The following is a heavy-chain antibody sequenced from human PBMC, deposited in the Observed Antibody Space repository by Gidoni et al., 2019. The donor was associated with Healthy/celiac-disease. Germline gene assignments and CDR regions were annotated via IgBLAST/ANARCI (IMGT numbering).Heavy chain of an antibody. D-gene: IGHD3-10*01. Sequence: QVQLQQWGAGLLKPSETLSLTCAVYGGSFSGYYWSWSRQPPGKGLEWIGEINHSGSTNSNPSLKSRVTISVDTSKNQFSLKLSSVTAADTAVYYCARGRHYYGSGSRHNWFDPWGQGTLVTVSS. CDR3: ARGRHYYGSGSRHNWFDP. CDR1: GGSFSGYY. J-gene: IGHJ5*02. V-gene: IGHV4-34*01. CDR2: INHSGST.